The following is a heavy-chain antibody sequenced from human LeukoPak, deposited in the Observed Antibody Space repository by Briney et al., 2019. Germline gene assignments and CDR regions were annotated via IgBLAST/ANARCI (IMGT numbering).Heavy chain of an antibody. CDR3: ARVIDDYPSYYYYYMDV. D-gene: IGHD4-11*01. CDR1: GGSISSGGYY. V-gene: IGHV4-30-2*01. CDR2: IYHSGST. Sequence: PSQTLSLTCTVSGGSISSGGYYWSWIRQPPGKGLEWIGYIYHSGSTNYNPSLKSRVTISVDTSKNQFSLKLSSVTAADTAVYYCARVIDDYPSYYYYYMDVWGKGTTVTVSS. J-gene: IGHJ6*03.